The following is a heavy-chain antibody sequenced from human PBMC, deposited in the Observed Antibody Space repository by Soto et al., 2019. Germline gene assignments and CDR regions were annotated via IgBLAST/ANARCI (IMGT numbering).Heavy chain of an antibody. D-gene: IGHD4-17*01. V-gene: IGHV4-31*03. J-gene: IGHJ4*02. CDR3: ARRYGASFDY. CDR2: IFYSGTT. Sequence: SETLSLTCTVSGGSISSGGYYWSWIRQHPGKGLEWIGYIFYSGTTYYNPSLKSRVTISVDTSKNQFSLKLSSVTAADTAVYYCARRYGASFDYWGQGTLVTVSS. CDR1: GGSISSGGYY.